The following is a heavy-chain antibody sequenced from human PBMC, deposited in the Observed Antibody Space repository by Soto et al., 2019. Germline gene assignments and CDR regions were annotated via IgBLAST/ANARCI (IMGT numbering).Heavy chain of an antibody. D-gene: IGHD3-10*01. J-gene: IGHJ4*02. V-gene: IGHV4-59*08. CDR2: IYYSGST. Sequence: QVQLQESGPGLVKPSETLSLTCTVSGGSISSYYWSWIRQPPGKGLEWIGYIYYSGSTNYNPSPQRRVTISVDPSTTPFSLKLSSVTAADTAVYYCARRYGLGSFNYWGQGTLVTVSS. CDR3: ARRYGLGSFNY. CDR1: GGSISSYY.